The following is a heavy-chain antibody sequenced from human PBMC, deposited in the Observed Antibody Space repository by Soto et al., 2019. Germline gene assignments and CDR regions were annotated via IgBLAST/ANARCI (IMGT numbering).Heavy chain of an antibody. Sequence: PSETLSLTFAVSGGSISSGGYSWSWIRQPPGKGLEWIGYIYHSGSTYYNPSLKSRVTISVDRSKNQFSLKLSSVTAADTAVYYCARARYPAAGTHTNWFDPWGQGTLVTVSS. CDR1: GGSISSGGYS. CDR3: ARARYPAAGTHTNWFDP. V-gene: IGHV4-30-2*01. J-gene: IGHJ5*02. D-gene: IGHD6-13*01. CDR2: IYHSGST.